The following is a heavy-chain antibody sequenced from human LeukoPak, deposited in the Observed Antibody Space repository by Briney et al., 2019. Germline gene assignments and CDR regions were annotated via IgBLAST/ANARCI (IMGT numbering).Heavy chain of an antibody. CDR2: IIPIFGTA. V-gene: IGHV1-69*13. J-gene: IGHJ4*02. Sequence: SVKVSCKASGGTFSSYAISWVRQAPGQGLEWMGGIIPIFGTANYAQKFQGRVTITADESTSTAYMELSSLRSEGTAVYYCARGALIHAIQRIPPDWGYYFDYWGQGTLVTVSS. CDR3: ARGALIHAIQRIPPDWGYYFDY. D-gene: IGHD2-8*01. CDR1: GGTFSSYA.